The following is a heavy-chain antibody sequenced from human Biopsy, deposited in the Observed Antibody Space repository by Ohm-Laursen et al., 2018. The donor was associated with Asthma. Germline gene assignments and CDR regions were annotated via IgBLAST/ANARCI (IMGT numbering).Heavy chain of an antibody. CDR1: GGSISSNFYY. CDR3: VRAVRNEQWLAPFDY. Sequence: SETLSLTCPVSGGSISSNFYYWGWIRQPPGKGLEWIGNIYKSGQVYYNLSLKSRVTISVDTSKNQFSLKLSSVTAADTAIYYCVRAVRNEQWLAPFDYWGQGKPVTVSS. CDR2: IYKSGQV. D-gene: IGHD6-19*01. J-gene: IGHJ4*02. V-gene: IGHV4-39*07.